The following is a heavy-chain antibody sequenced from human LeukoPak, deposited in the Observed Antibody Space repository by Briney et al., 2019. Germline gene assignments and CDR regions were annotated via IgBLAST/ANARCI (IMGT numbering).Heavy chain of an antibody. V-gene: IGHV3-30*02. J-gene: IGHJ4*02. Sequence: GGSLRLSCAASGFTFSSYGMHWVRQAPGKGLEWVAFIRYDGNNKHYADSVKGRFTISRDNSKNTLYLQMNSLRAEDTAVYYCAKDSKRWKTYYYASGSYYFEYWGQGTLVTVSS. CDR3: AKDSKRWKTYYYASGSYYFEY. D-gene: IGHD3-10*01. CDR1: GFTFSSYG. CDR2: IRYDGNNK.